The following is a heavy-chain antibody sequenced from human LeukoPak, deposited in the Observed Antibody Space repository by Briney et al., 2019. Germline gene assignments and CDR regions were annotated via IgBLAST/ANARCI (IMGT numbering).Heavy chain of an antibody. Sequence: PGGSLRLSCAASGFTFSDYYMRWLRQAPGKGLEGVSYISSSGSTIYYADSVKGRFTISRDNAKNSLYLQMNSLRAEDTAVYYCATDEYYYDSSTGFLYSGKGTLVTVSS. CDR3: ATDEYYYDSSTGFLY. CDR1: GFTFSDYY. V-gene: IGHV3-11*04. CDR2: ISSSGSTI. J-gene: IGHJ4*02. D-gene: IGHD3-22*01.